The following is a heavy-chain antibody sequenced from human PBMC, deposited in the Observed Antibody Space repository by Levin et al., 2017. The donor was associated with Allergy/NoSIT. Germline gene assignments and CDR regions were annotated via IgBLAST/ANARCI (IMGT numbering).Heavy chain of an antibody. D-gene: IGHD5-12*01. CDR3: VKDKSGFYYYAMDV. J-gene: IGHJ6*02. V-gene: IGHV3-9*01. CDR2: ISWNSGSL. CDR1: GFTFDDSA. Sequence: SLKISCAASGFTFDDSAMHWVRQAPGKGLEWVSGISWNSGSLGYADSVKGRFTISRDNAKNSLYLQMNSLRPEDTALYYCVKDKSGFYYYAMDVWGQGTTVTVSS.